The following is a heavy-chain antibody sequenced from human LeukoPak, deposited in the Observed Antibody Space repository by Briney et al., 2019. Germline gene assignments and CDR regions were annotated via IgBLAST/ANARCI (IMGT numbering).Heavy chain of an antibody. Sequence: ASVKVSCKASGXTFTSYYXXXVRQAPXXXXXXMGYINPRNGATNYSQKFQGRLTMTRDTSISTAYMEVSSLKSDDTAVYYCARDPRDTGGSYDSWGQGTLLTVSS. CDR1: GXTFTSYY. D-gene: IGHD2-8*02. CDR3: ARDPRDTGGSYDS. J-gene: IGHJ5*01. CDR2: INPRNGAT. V-gene: IGHV1-2*02.